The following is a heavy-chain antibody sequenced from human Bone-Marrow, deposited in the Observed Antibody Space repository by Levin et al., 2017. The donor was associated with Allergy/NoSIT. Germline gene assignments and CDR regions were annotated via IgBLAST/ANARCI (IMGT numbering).Heavy chain of an antibody. J-gene: IGHJ4*02. Sequence: QTGGSLRLSCAASGFTFSLYAMSWVRQAPGKGLEWVSTISSTAHHTYYADSVKGRFTISRDSSKSTLYLQVNSLRAEDTALYYCAKDRHNWNNGRGFDYWGLGTFVTVSS. V-gene: IGHV3-23*01. CDR1: GFTFSLYA. CDR2: ISSTAHHT. D-gene: IGHD1-1*01. CDR3: AKDRHNWNNGRGFDY.